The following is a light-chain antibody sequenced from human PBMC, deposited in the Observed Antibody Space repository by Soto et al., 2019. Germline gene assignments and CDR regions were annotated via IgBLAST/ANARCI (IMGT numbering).Light chain of an antibody. CDR1: QTVGSSF. CDR3: HQYGSSQT. J-gene: IGKJ1*01. Sequence: DIVMTQSPGTLSLSPGERATLSCRASQTVGSSFLAWFQHKPGQAPRLLIYGASTRATGIPDRFSGSGSGTDFTLTISRLEPEDFAVYYCHQYGSSQTFGQGTKVDIK. V-gene: IGKV3-20*01. CDR2: GAS.